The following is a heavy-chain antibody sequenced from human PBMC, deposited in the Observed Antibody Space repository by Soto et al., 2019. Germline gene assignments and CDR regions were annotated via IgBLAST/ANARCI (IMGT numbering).Heavy chain of an antibody. CDR3: ACSLPHGIAVAPWFDP. CDR1: GGSISSYY. V-gene: IGHV4-59*01. D-gene: IGHD6-19*01. Sequence: SETLSLTCTVSGGSISSYYWSWIRQPPGKGLEWIGYIYYSGSTNYNPSLKSRVTISVDTSKNQFSLKLSSVTAADTAVYYCACSLPHGIAVAPWFDPWGQGTLVTVSS. J-gene: IGHJ5*02. CDR2: IYYSGST.